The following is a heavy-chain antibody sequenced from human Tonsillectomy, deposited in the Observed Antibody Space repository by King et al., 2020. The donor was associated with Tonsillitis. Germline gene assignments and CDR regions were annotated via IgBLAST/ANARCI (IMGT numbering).Heavy chain of an antibody. Sequence: QLQESGPGLVKPSQTLSLTCTVSGGSISSGSYYWSWIRQPAGQGLEWIGRIHTSGTTNYNTSLKSRLTILVDTSKNQFSLKLSSVTAADTAVYYCARRNTTIVDDAFDIWGQGTMVTVSS. CDR2: IHTSGTT. CDR1: GGSISSGSYY. V-gene: IGHV4-61*02. CDR3: ARRNTTIVDDAFDI. D-gene: IGHD5-18*01. J-gene: IGHJ3*02.